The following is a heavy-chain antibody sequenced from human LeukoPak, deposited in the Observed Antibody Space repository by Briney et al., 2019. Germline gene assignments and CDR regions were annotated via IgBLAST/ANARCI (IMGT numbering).Heavy chain of an antibody. Sequence: KPSETLSLTCAVYGGSFSGYYWSWIRQPPGKGLEWIGEINHSGSTNYNPSLKSRVPISVDTSKNQFSLKLSSVTAADTAVYYCARVIVENYDFWSGYYWAYYYGMDVWGQGTTVTVSS. V-gene: IGHV4-34*01. CDR2: INHSGST. D-gene: IGHD3-3*01. CDR3: ARVIVENYDFWSGYYWAYYYGMDV. CDR1: GGSFSGYY. J-gene: IGHJ6*02.